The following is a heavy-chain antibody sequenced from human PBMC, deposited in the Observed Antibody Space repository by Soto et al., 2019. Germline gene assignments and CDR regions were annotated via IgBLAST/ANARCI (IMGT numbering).Heavy chain of an antibody. D-gene: IGHD5-12*01. CDR3: ASEGVAYNYAGL. Sequence: QVQLVQSGAEVKKPGASVKVSCKASGYTFTNYAMHWVRQAPGQRLEWMGWINPGNANTKYTQKFQGRLTITRDTSASTAYMELSSLRSEDTAVYYCASEGVAYNYAGLWGQGTLVTVSS. CDR1: GYTFTNYA. J-gene: IGHJ4*02. CDR2: INPGNANT. V-gene: IGHV1-3*01.